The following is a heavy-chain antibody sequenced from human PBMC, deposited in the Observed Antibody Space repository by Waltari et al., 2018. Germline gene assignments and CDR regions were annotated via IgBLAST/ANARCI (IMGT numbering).Heavy chain of an antibody. J-gene: IGHJ4*02. CDR2: IYSGGST. D-gene: IGHD3-10*01. CDR1: GFTVSSNY. CDR3: ARANYGSGSYPFDY. V-gene: IGHV3-66*01. Sequence: EVQLVESGGGLVQPGGSLRLSCAASGFTVSSNYMSWVRTAPGKGREWVSVIYSGGSTYYADSVKGRFTISRDNSKNTLYLQMNSLRAEDTAVYYCARANYGSGSYPFDYWGQGTLVTVSS.